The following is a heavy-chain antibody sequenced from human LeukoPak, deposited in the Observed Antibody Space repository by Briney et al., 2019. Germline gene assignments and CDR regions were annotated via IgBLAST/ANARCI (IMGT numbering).Heavy chain of an antibody. D-gene: IGHD6-13*01. CDR1: GYTFTSYG. CDR3: ARMVIGAAGRGECGDV. Sequence: ASVKVSCKASGYTFTSYGISWVRQAPGQGLEWMGWISAYNGNTNYAQKLQGRVTMTTDTSTSTAYMELRSLRSDDTAVYYCARMVIGAAGRGECGDVWGKGTTVTVSS. J-gene: IGHJ6*04. CDR2: ISAYNGNT. V-gene: IGHV1-18*01.